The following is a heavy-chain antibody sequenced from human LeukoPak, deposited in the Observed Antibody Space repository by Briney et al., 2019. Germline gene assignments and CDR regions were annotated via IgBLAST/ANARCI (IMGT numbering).Heavy chain of an antibody. V-gene: IGHV1-69*13. D-gene: IGHD3-22*01. CDR1: GGTFSSYA. Sequence: SVKVSCKASGGTFSSYAISWVRQASGQGLEWMGGIIPIFGTANYAQKFQGRVTITADESTSTAYMELSSLRSEDTAVYYCARGGGGYYYDSSDTSDAFDIWGQGTMVTVSS. J-gene: IGHJ3*02. CDR3: ARGGGGYYYDSSDTSDAFDI. CDR2: IIPIFGTA.